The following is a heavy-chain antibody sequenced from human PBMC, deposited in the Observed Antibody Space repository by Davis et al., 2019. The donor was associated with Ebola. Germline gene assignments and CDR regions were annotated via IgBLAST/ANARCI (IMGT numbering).Heavy chain of an antibody. J-gene: IGHJ4*02. Sequence: SETLSLTCSVSGDSITSRTFYWGWIRQPPGKGLEWIGTFYYSGSTYYNPSLKSRVTISVDTSKNQFSLKLSSVTAADTAVYYCAQDSSGWYYFDYWGQGTLVTVSS. CDR2: FYYSGST. V-gene: IGHV4-39*01. CDR1: GDSITSRTFY. CDR3: AQDSSGWYYFDY. D-gene: IGHD6-19*01.